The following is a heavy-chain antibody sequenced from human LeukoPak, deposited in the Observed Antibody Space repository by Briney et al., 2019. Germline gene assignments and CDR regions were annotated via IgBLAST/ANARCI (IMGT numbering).Heavy chain of an antibody. CDR2: IIPIFGTA. V-gene: IGHV1-69*06. Sequence: GASVKVSCKASGGTFSSYAISWVRQAPGQGLEWMGGIIPIFGTANYAQKFQGRVTITADKSTSTAYMELSSLRSEDTAVYYCARGGYSYGYANYYYYMDVWGKGTTVTVSS. D-gene: IGHD5-18*01. J-gene: IGHJ6*03. CDR3: ARGGYSYGYANYYYYMDV. CDR1: GGTFSSYA.